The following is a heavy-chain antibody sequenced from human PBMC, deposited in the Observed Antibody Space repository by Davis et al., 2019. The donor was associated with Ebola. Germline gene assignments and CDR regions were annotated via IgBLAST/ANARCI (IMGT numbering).Heavy chain of an antibody. CDR2: ISGSGSST. D-gene: IGHD3-16*01. Sequence: GGSLRLSCAASGFTFSSYAMSWVRQAPGKGLEWVSAISGSGSSTYYADSVKGRFTISRDKSKNTMYLQMNSLRDEDTAVYYCAKGGRSPLHQIDYWGQGTLVTVSS. V-gene: IGHV3-23*01. J-gene: IGHJ4*02. CDR3: AKGGRSPLHQIDY. CDR1: GFTFSSYA.